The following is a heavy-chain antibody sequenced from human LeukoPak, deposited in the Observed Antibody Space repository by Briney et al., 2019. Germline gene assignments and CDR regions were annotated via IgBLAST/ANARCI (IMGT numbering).Heavy chain of an antibody. Sequence: SETLSLTCTVSGGSISSYYWSWIRQPPGKGLEWIGYIYYSGSANYNPSLKSRVTISVDTSKNQFSLKLSSVTAADTAVYYCARLRYFDRLLQYWYFDLWGRGTLVTVSS. D-gene: IGHD3-9*01. CDR2: IYYSGSA. J-gene: IGHJ2*01. CDR3: ARLRYFDRLLQYWYFDL. V-gene: IGHV4-59*08. CDR1: GGSISSYY.